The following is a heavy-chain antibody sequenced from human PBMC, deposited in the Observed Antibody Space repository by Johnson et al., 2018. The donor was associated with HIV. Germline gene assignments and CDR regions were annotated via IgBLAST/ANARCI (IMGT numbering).Heavy chain of an antibody. CDR1: GFTFCSYA. CDR3: VIVGATLDI. CDR2: ISYDGSKK. J-gene: IGHJ3*02. V-gene: IGHV3-30-3*01. Sequence: QVQLVESGGGLIQPGGSLRLSCAASGFTFCSYAMHWVRQAPGKGLEWVAVISYDGSKKYYADSVKGRFTISRYNSKTTLYLQMNSLRAEDTAVYYCVIVGATLDIWGQGTMVTVSS. D-gene: IGHD1-26*01.